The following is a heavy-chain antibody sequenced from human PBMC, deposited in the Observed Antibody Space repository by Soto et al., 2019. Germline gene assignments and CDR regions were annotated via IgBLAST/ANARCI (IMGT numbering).Heavy chain of an antibody. CDR1: GYTFTSYG. D-gene: IGHD1-26*01. Sequence: ASVKVSCKTSGYTFTSYGISWVRQAPGQGLEWMGWISAYNGNTNYAQKLQGRVTMTTDTSTSTAYMELRSLRSDDTAVYYCARESSGSSPDHFDYWGQGTLVTVSS. J-gene: IGHJ4*02. CDR3: ARESSGSSPDHFDY. CDR2: ISAYNGNT. V-gene: IGHV1-18*04.